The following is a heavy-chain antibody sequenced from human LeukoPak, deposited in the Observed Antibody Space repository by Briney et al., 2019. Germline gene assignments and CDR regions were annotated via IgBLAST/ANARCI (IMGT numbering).Heavy chain of an antibody. CDR2: IKSKTDGGTT. J-gene: IGHJ5*02. CDR1: GFTFSNAW. D-gene: IGHD4-23*01. CDR3: TTGMRWYLSAWANKNWFDP. Sequence: GGSLRLSCAASGFTFSNAWMSWVRQAPGKGLEWVGRIKSKTDGGTTDYAARVKGRFTISRDDSKNTLYLQMNSLKTEDTAVYYCTTGMRWYLSAWANKNWFDPWGQGTLVTVSS. V-gene: IGHV3-15*01.